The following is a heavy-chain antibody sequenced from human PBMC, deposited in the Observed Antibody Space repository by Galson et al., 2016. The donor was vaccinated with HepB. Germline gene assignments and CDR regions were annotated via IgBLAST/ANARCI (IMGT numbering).Heavy chain of an antibody. D-gene: IGHD2-15*01. J-gene: IGHJ4*02. V-gene: IGHV3-53*01. Sequence: SLRLSCAASGFTVSSTCMTWVRQAPGKGLEGVSSIYDGGTTWYADSVKGRFTISRDTSKNTLYLQMNSLRADDTAVYFCAKDYGDCSGGRCYSPTLFDCWGQGTLVTVSS. CDR1: GFTVSSTC. CDR2: IYDGGTT. CDR3: AKDYGDCSGGRCYSPTLFDC.